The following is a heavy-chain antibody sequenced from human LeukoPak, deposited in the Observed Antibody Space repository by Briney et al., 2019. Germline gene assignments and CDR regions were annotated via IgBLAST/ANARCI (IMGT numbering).Heavy chain of an antibody. CDR1: GGSISSYY. Sequence: SETLSLTCTVSGGSISSYYWSWIRQPPGKGPEWIGYIYYSGSTNYNPSLKSRVTISVDTSKNQFSLKLSSVTAADTAVYYCARRGGSGWYFDYWGQGTLVTVSS. D-gene: IGHD6-19*01. CDR2: IYYSGST. CDR3: ARRGGSGWYFDY. V-gene: IGHV4-59*01. J-gene: IGHJ4*02.